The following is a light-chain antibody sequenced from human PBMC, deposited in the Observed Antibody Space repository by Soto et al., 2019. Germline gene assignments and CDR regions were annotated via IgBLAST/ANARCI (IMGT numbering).Light chain of an antibody. V-gene: IGKV3-20*01. CDR3: QQCGSSST. J-gene: IGKJ5*01. Sequence: EIVLTQSPGTLSLSPGERATVSCRASQTFSNSFLSWFQQIPGQAPRLLTYGASMRATGIPDRFSGSGSGTDFTLTISRLEPEDFAVYYCQQCGSSSTFGQGTRLEI. CDR2: GAS. CDR1: QTFSNSF.